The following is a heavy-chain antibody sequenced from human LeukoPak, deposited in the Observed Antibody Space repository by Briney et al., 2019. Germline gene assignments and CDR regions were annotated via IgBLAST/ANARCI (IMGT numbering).Heavy chain of an antibody. J-gene: IGHJ4*02. V-gene: IGHV4-39*01. Sequence: SETLSLTCTVSGGSISSSSYYWGWIRQPPGKGLEWIGGISYSGNTYFNPSLKGRVTISLDPSKNQFSLKLSSVTAADTAVYYCARGPYDSSRDWGQGTLVTVSS. D-gene: IGHD3-22*01. CDR1: GGSISSSSYY. CDR3: ARGPYDSSRD. CDR2: ISYSGNT.